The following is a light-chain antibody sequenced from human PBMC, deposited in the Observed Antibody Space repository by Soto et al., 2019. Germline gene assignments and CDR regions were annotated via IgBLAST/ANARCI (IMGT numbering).Light chain of an antibody. CDR2: DAS. J-gene: IGKJ4*01. Sequence: EIVLTQSPDTLSLSPGDRATLSCRASQSIGSYLAWYQQKPGQAPRLLIYDASNRATGIPARFSGSGSGTDFTLTISSLEPEGFAVYYCQQRSNWPRLTFGGGTKVDNK. CDR3: QQRSNWPRLT. CDR1: QSIGSY. V-gene: IGKV3-11*01.